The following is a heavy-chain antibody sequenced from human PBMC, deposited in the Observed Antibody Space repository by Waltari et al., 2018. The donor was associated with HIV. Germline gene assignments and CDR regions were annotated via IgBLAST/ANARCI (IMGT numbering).Heavy chain of an antibody. J-gene: IGHJ6*02. CDR2: IYWNDYK. CDR3: AHTRPNYDILTGYSDYYGMDV. V-gene: IGHV2-5*01. D-gene: IGHD3-9*01. CDR1: GFLLSTSGVG. Sequence: QITLKESGPTLVKPTQTLTLTCTFSGFLLSTSGVGEGWIRQPPGKALEWLALIYWNDYKRYSPSLKSRLTIHHDTSKNQVVLTMTNMDPVDTATYYCAHTRPNYDILTGYSDYYGMDVWGQGTTVTVSS.